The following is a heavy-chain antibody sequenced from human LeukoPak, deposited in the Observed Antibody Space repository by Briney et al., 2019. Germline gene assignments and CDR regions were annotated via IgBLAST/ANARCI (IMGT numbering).Heavy chain of an antibody. V-gene: IGHV3-33*01. Sequence: GGSLRLSCAASGFTFSSYGMHWVRQAPGKGLEWVAVIWYDGSNKYYADPVKGRFTISRDNSKNTLYLRMNSLRAEDTAVHYCARDHAVGGMDVWGQGTTVTVSS. J-gene: IGHJ6*02. CDR1: GFTFSSYG. CDR2: IWYDGSNK. CDR3: ARDHAVGGMDV.